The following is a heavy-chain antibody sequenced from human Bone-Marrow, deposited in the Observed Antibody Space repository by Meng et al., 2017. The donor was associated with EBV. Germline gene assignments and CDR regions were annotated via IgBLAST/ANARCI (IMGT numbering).Heavy chain of an antibody. D-gene: IGHD6-19*01. V-gene: IGHV4-61*01. CDR1: GGPVSSGNYC. Sequence: QVQPQGSGPERVNPSEALSLTCTVAGGPVSSGNYCWSWIRQPPGKGLEWIGYINYSGSTNNNPSLKSRVTITVDTSKNQFSLKLSSVTAADAAVYYCARGALAVSGYFDYWGQGTLVTVSS. CDR3: ARGALAVSGYFDY. J-gene: IGHJ4*02. CDR2: INYSGST.